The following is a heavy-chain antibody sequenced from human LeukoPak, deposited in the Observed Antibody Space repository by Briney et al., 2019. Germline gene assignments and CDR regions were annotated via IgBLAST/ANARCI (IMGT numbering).Heavy chain of an antibody. CDR2: IYPGDSDT. J-gene: IGHJ3*02. V-gene: IGHV5-51*01. Sequence: GESLKISCKGSGNSFTSYWIGWVRQMPGKGLEWMGIIYPGDSDTRYSPSFQGQVTISADKSISTAYLQWSSLKASDTAMYYCARPHSSGYYYDAFDIWGQGTMVTVSS. D-gene: IGHD3-22*01. CDR3: ARPHSSGYYYDAFDI. CDR1: GNSFTSYW.